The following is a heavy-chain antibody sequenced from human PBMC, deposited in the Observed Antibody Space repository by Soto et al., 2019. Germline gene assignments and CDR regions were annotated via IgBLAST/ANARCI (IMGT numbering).Heavy chain of an antibody. CDR1: GGNFSSYA. V-gene: IGHV1-69*01. CDR2: IIPISGTA. CDR3: ARSQGSSTSLEVYYYYNYGMDA. J-gene: IGHJ6*02. Sequence: QVQLVQSGAEVKKPGSSVKVSCKASGGNFSSYAISWVRQAPGQGLEWMGGIIPISGTANYAQKFQGRVTITADESTSTAYIEMSSMRSEDTAVYYCARSQGSSTSLEVYYYYNYGMDAWGRGTTVAVAS. D-gene: IGHD2-2*01.